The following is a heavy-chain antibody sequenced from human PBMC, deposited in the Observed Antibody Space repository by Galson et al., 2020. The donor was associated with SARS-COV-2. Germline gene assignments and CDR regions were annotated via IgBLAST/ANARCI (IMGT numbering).Heavy chain of an antibody. Sequence: CTVSGGSISSGSYYWSWIRQPAGKGLEWIGRIYTSGSTNYNPSLKSRVTISVDTSKNQFSLKLSSVTAADTAVYYCARHYDFWSGYYKAAFDIWGQGTMVTVSS. CDR2: IYTSGST. V-gene: IGHV4-61*02. CDR3: ARHYDFWSGYYKAAFDI. J-gene: IGHJ3*02. CDR1: GGSISSGSYY. D-gene: IGHD3-3*01.